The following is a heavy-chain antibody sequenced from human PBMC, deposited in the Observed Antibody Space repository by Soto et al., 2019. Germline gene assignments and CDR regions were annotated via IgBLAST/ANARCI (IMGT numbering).Heavy chain of an antibody. V-gene: IGHV3-20*01. CDR3: ARVLTLPDCSSTSCYAGAYYFDY. Sequence: GGSLRLSCAASGFTFDDYGMSWVRQAPGKGLEWVSGINWNGGSTGYADSVKGRFTISRDNAKNSLYLQMNSLRAEDTALYHCARVLTLPDCSSTSCYAGAYYFDYWGQGTLVTVSS. D-gene: IGHD2-2*01. CDR1: GFTFDDYG. J-gene: IGHJ4*02. CDR2: INWNGGST.